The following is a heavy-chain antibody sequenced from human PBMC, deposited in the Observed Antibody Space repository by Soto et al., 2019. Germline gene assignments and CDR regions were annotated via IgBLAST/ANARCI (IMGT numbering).Heavy chain of an antibody. V-gene: IGHV4-4*02. D-gene: IGHD3-22*01. J-gene: IGHJ3*01. Sequence: QVRLQGSGPGLVAPSGTLYLTCAVSGGSINSSNWWSWVRQSPGKGLEWMGEIYQSGSTKYNPSFRSRFTVSIDKSKSQFSLKLTSVTAADLAVYYCARRYFYENQGVFDVWDQGTKVTVSS. CDR3: ARRYFYENQGVFDV. CDR2: IYQSGST. CDR1: GGSINSSNW.